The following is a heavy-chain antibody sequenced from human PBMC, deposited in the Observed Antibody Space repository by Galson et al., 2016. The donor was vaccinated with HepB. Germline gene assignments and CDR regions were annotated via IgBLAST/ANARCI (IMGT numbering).Heavy chain of an antibody. CDR1: GFIFSDYC. CDR2: IRCGRSDT. J-gene: IGHJ4*02. Sequence: YLRLSCSASGFIFSDYCRNWIRQAPGKGREWVSNIRCGRSDTDYADSVKGRFTISRDNARNSLYLKMNSLRAEDTAVYYCVKDGILYSRVWWGGDYWGQGTLVTVSS. D-gene: IGHD6-19*01. CDR3: VKDGILYSRVWWGGDY. V-gene: IGHV3-11*05.